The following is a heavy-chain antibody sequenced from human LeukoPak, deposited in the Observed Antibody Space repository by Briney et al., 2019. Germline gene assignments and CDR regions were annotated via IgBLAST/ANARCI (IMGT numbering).Heavy chain of an antibody. J-gene: IGHJ5*02. Sequence: GGSLRLSCAASGFTVSSNYMSWVRQAPGKGLEWVSVIYSGGSTYYADSVKGRFTISRDNSKNTLYLQMNSLRAEDTAVYYCARDALVILASGWFDPWGQGTLVTVSS. CDR1: GFTVSSNY. V-gene: IGHV3-66*01. CDR2: IYSGGST. CDR3: ARDALVILASGWFDP. D-gene: IGHD4-23*01.